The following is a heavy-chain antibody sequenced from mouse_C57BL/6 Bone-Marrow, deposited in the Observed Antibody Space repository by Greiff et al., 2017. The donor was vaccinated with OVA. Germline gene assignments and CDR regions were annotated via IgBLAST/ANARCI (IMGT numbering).Heavy chain of an antibody. CDR2: INPSSGYT. D-gene: IGHD1-2*01. CDR1: GYTFTSYT. Sequence: VQLQQSGAELARPGASVKMSCKASGYTFTSYTMHWVKQRPGQGLEWIGYINPSSGYTKYNQKFKDKATLTADKSSNTAYMQLSSLTSEDSAVYYCARSLRRGFAYWGQGTLVTVSA. CDR3: ARSLRRGFAY. J-gene: IGHJ3*01. V-gene: IGHV1-4*01.